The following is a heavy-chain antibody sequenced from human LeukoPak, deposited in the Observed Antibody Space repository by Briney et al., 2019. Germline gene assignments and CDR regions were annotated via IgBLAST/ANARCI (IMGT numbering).Heavy chain of an antibody. CDR1: GGSISSNTYS. CDR2: LYYSGST. J-gene: IGHJ6*03. Sequence: SETLSLTCTVSGGSISSNTYSWGWIRQPPGKGLEWIGSLYYSGSTYYNPSLKSRVTISVDTSKNQFSLKLSSVTAADTAVYYCARGREKQQLVYYYYYMDVWGKGTTVTISS. D-gene: IGHD6-13*01. V-gene: IGHV4-39*07. CDR3: ARGREKQQLVYYYYYMDV.